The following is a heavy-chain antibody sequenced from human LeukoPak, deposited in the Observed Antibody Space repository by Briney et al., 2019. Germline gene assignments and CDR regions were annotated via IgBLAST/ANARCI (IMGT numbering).Heavy chain of an antibody. CDR1: GFTFSSYA. CDR3: ASPPGRPNGD. D-gene: IGHD7-27*01. V-gene: IGHV3-23*01. J-gene: IGHJ4*02. Sequence: GGSLRLSCAASGFTFSSYAMNWVRQAPGKGLEWVSGISGSGASTYYADSVKGRFTISRDNSKNTLSLQMNSLRVEDTAMYYCASPPGRPNGDWGQGTLVTVSS. CDR2: ISGSGAST.